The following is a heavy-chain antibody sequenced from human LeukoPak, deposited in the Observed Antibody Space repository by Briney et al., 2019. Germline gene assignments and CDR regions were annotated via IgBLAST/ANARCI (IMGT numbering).Heavy chain of an antibody. D-gene: IGHD3-10*01. Sequence: GASVKVSCKASGYTFTGYYMHWVRQAPGQGLEWMGWINPNSGGTNYAQKFQGRVTMTRDTSISTAYMELSRLRSDDTAVYYCATARGYGSGSYGVPFDYWGQGTLVTVCS. CDR3: ATARGYGSGSYGVPFDY. CDR2: INPNSGGT. V-gene: IGHV1-2*02. J-gene: IGHJ4*02. CDR1: GYTFTGYY.